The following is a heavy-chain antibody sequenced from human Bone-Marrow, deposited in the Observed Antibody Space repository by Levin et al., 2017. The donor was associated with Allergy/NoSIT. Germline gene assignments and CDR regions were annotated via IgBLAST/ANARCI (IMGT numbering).Heavy chain of an antibody. CDR1: GFTFSRYW. J-gene: IGHJ4*02. Sequence: GGSLRLSCAASGFTFSRYWMTWVRQAPGKGLEWVANTKEDGSEKYYVDSVKGRFTISRDNAKNSMFLHMNSLRAEDTAVYYCARDVGCRGGTCYSYYDLWGQGTLVIVSS. CDR2: TKEDGSEK. D-gene: IGHD2-15*01. V-gene: IGHV3-7*01. CDR3: ARDVGCRGGTCYSYYDL.